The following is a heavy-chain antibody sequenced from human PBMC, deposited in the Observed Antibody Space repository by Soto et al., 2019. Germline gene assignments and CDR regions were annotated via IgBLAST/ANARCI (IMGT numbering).Heavy chain of an antibody. Sequence: PGESLKISCTGFGYTFTTFWISWVRQMPGKVLEWMGRIDPRDSYVNYSPPFQGHVTISLDKSISTAYLQWGSLKASDTAMYYCARLFCSTTTCDSWFDPWGQGXLVTVYS. V-gene: IGHV5-10-1*01. J-gene: IGHJ5*02. CDR2: IDPRDSYV. CDR1: GYTFTTFW. CDR3: ARLFCSTTTCDSWFDP. D-gene: IGHD2-2*01.